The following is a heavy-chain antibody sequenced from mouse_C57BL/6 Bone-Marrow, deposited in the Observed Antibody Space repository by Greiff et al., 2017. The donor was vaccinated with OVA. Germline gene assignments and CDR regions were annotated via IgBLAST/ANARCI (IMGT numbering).Heavy chain of an antibody. J-gene: IGHJ4*01. V-gene: IGHV1-50*01. CDR2: IDPSDSYT. CDR3: ARSSNYEGDYAMDD. Sequence: QVQLQQPGAELVKPGASVKLSCKASGYTFTSYWMQWVKQRPGQGLEWIGEIDPSDSYTNYNQKFKGKATLTVDTSASTAYMQRSSLTSEDSAVYYCARSSNYEGDYAMDDWGQGTSVTVSS. CDR1: GYTFTSYW. D-gene: IGHD2-5*01.